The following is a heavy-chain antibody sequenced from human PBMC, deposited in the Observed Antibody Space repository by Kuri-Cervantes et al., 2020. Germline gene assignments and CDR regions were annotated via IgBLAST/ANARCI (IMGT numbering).Heavy chain of an antibody. CDR3: ARRVMESLNYFDY. V-gene: IGHV3-30-3*01. CDR2: ISFDGSNT. Sequence: GGSLRLSCAASGFTFSTYAMHWVRQAPGKGLEWVAVISFDGSNTNYADSVKGRFTISRDNSKNTLYLQMNSLRADDTAAYYCARRVMESLNYFDYGGQGTLVTVSS. D-gene: IGHD3-3*01. CDR1: GFTFSTYA. J-gene: IGHJ4*02.